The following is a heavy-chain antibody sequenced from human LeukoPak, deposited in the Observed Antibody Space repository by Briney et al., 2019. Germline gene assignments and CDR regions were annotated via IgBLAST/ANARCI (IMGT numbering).Heavy chain of an antibody. CDR2: ISGSGGST. V-gene: IGHV3-23*01. J-gene: IGHJ6*03. CDR3: TLDTPYYYYMDV. Sequence: GGSLRLSCAASGFTFSSYAMSWVRQAPGKGLEWVSAISGSGGSTYYADSVKGRFTISRDNSKNTLYLQMNSLRAEDTAVYYCTLDTPYYYYMDVWGKGTTVTVSS. CDR1: GFTFSSYA. D-gene: IGHD5-18*01.